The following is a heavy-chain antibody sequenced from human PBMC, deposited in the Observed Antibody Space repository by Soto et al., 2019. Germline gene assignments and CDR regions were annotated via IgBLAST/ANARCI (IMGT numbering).Heavy chain of an antibody. CDR1: GFTFSSYW. CDR3: VRGVVAANCFDY. D-gene: IGHD2-15*01. V-gene: IGHV3-74*01. Sequence: EVQLVDSGGDLVQPGGSLRLSCAASGFTFSSYWMHWVRQAPGKGLVWVSRINSDGSATNYADSVKGRFTISRDNAKNPLYLQMNSLRDEDTAMYFCVRGVVAANCFDYWGQGALVTVSS. CDR2: INSDGSAT. J-gene: IGHJ4*02.